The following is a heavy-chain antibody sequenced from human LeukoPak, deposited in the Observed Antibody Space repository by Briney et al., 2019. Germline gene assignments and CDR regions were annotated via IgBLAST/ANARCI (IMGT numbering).Heavy chain of an antibody. Sequence: NPSETLSLTCAVFGGSLNVYYWSWIRQPPGRGLEWIGEINHSGRTNYNPSLKSRVTISLDKTMNQFSLRLSSVTAADTAVYFCARDSSSWNNFDYWGQGTLVTVSS. CDR1: GGSLNVYY. CDR2: INHSGRT. CDR3: ARDSSSWNNFDY. V-gene: IGHV4-34*01. D-gene: IGHD6-13*01. J-gene: IGHJ4*02.